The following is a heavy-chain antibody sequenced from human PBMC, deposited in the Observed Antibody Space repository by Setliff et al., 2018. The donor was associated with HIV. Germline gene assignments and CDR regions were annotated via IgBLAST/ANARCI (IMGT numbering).Heavy chain of an antibody. J-gene: IGHJ2*01. CDR2: IYKGGST. CDR3: AGSALWFGGADWYFDL. Sequence: SETLSLTCVVSGYSISSSYWWGWIRQPPGKGLEWIGWIGYIYKGGSTYYNPSLKSRVTMSEDTSKNQFSLKLRSVTAVDTAVYYCAGSALWFGGADWYFDLWGRGTLVTVSS. CDR1: GYSISSSYW. V-gene: IGHV4-28*01. D-gene: IGHD3-10*01.